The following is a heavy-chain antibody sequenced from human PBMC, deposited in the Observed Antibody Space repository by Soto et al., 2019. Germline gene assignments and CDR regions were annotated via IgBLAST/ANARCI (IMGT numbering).Heavy chain of an antibody. CDR2: INPNTGDT. Sequence: QVRLVQSGAEVKKPGASVKVSCKASEYRFTAYYMHWVRQAPGQGPEWMGWINPNTGDTNSAQKFQGRVTMTRDTSISTAYMELSRLRSDDTAIYYCARDGHRSGDYWGQGTLVTVSS. J-gene: IGHJ4*02. D-gene: IGHD1-26*01. V-gene: IGHV1-2*02. CDR1: EYRFTAYY. CDR3: ARDGHRSGDY.